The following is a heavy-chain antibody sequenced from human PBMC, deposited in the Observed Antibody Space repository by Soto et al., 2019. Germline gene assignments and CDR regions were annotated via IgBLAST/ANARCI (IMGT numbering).Heavy chain of an antibody. V-gene: IGHV4-4*07. J-gene: IGHJ3*02. CDR3: ARGKWLYDAFDI. Sequence: SETLSLTCTVSGGSISGYYWSWIRQPAGKGLEWIGRIYTSGSTNYNPSLKSRVTMSVDTSKNQFSLKLSSVTAADTAVYYCARGKWLYDAFDIWGQGTMVTVSS. CDR2: IYTSGST. CDR1: GGSISGYY. D-gene: IGHD3-22*01.